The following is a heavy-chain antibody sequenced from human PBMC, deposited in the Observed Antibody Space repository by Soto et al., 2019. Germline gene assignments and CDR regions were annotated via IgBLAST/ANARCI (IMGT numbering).Heavy chain of an antibody. D-gene: IGHD1-1*01. CDR3: ARDQLEGNWFDP. Sequence: SETLSLTCTVSGGSISSYYWSWIRQPPGKGLEWIGYIYYSGSTNYNPSLKSRVTILVDTSKNHFSLNLTSVTAADTAVYYCARDQLEGNWFDPWGQGTLVTVS. V-gene: IGHV4-59*12. J-gene: IGHJ5*02. CDR1: GGSISSYY. CDR2: IYYSGST.